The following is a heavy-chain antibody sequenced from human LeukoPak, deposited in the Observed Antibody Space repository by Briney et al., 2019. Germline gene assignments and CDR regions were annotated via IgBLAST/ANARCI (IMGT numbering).Heavy chain of an antibody. V-gene: IGHV3-7*03. CDR2: IKQDGSET. CDR1: GFTFTTYW. D-gene: IGHD2-2*01. Sequence: GGSLRLSCAASGFTFTTYWMTWVRHAPGKGLEWVANIKQDGSETYYVDSVKGRFTISRDNAKNSLYLQMNSLRAEDTALYHCARNGPLGYCSSTSCSNNWFDPWGQGTLVTVSS. CDR3: ARNGPLGYCSSTSCSNNWFDP. J-gene: IGHJ5*02.